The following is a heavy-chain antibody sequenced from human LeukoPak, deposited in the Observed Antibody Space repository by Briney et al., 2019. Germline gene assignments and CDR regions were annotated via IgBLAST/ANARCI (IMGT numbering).Heavy chain of an antibody. Sequence: KASETLSLTCTVSGGSISNYWWSWIRQPPGKGLEWIGYVFDSGSTNYNPSLKSRVAMSVDTSKSQFSLKLNSVTAADTAVYYCARGSGGGSGRNYKDHYYGMDVWGQGTTVTVSS. CDR2: VFDSGST. V-gene: IGHV4-59*12. D-gene: IGHD3-10*01. CDR3: ARGSGGGSGRNYKDHYYGMDV. J-gene: IGHJ6*02. CDR1: GGSISNYW.